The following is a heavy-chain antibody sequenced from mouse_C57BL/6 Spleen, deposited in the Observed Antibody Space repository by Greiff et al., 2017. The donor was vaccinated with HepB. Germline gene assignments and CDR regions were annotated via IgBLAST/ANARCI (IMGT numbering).Heavy chain of an antibody. CDR1: GYTFTSYW. V-gene: IGHV1-69*01. D-gene: IGHD3-2*02. CDR3: ARGEEKKGSSGYVGY. CDR2: IDPSDSYT. J-gene: IGHJ2*01. Sequence: VQLQQPGAELVMPGASVKLSCKASGYTFTSYWMHWVKQRPGQGLEWIGEIDPSDSYTNYNQKFKGKSTLTVDKSSSTAYMQLSSLTSEDSAVYYCARGEEKKGSSGYVGYWGQGTTLTVSS.